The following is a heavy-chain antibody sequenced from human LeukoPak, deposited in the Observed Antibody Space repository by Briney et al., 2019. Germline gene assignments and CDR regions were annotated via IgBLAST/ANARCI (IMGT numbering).Heavy chain of an antibody. Sequence: SVKVSCKASGGTFSSYTISWVRQAPGQGLEWMGRIIPILGIANYAQKFQGRVTITAVKSTSTAYMELSSLRSEDTAVYYCAREKGYCSSTSCFDAFDIWGQGTMVTVSS. CDR2: IIPILGIA. J-gene: IGHJ3*02. D-gene: IGHD2-2*01. CDR1: GGTFSSYT. CDR3: AREKGYCSSTSCFDAFDI. V-gene: IGHV1-69*04.